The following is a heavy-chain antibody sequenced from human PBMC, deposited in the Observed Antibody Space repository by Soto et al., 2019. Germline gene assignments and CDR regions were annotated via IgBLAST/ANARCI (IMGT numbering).Heavy chain of an antibody. CDR3: AKGERRDGYNYDY. CDR2: ISGSGGST. D-gene: IGHD5-12*01. Sequence: GGSLRLSCAASGFTFSSYAMSWVRQAPGKGLERVSAISGSGGSTYYADSVKGRFTISRDNSKNTLYLQMNSLRAEDTAVYYCAKGERRDGYNYDYWGQGTLVTVSS. CDR1: GFTFSSYA. V-gene: IGHV3-23*01. J-gene: IGHJ4*02.